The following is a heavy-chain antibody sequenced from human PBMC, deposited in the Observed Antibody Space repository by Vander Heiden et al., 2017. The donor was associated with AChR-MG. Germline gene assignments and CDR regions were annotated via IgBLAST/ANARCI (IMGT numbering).Heavy chain of an antibody. J-gene: IGHJ4*02. CDR3: ATTVDIVAPNLRNPDGIDY. D-gene: IGHD5-12*01. CDR2: ISGSGGST. V-gene: IGHV3-23*01. Sequence: EVQLLESGGGLVQPGGSLRLSCAASGFTFSSYAMSWVRQAPGKGLEWVSAISGSGGSTYYADSVKGRFTISRDNSKNTLYLQMNSLRAEDTAVYYCATTVDIVAPNLRNPDGIDYWGQGTLVTVSS. CDR1: GFTFSSYA.